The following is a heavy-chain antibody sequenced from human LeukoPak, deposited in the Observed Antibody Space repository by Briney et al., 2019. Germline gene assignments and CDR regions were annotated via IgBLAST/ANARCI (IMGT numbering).Heavy chain of an antibody. Sequence: PGGSLRLSCAASGFTFSSYSMNWVRQAPGKGLEWVSSISSSSSYIYYADSVKGRFTISRDNAKNSLYLQMNSLRAEDTAVYYCARDGAVSGYDVYYYGMDVWGKGTTVTVSS. J-gene: IGHJ6*04. CDR1: GFTFSSYS. CDR2: ISSSSSYI. CDR3: ARDGAVSGYDVYYYGMDV. D-gene: IGHD5-12*01. V-gene: IGHV3-21*01.